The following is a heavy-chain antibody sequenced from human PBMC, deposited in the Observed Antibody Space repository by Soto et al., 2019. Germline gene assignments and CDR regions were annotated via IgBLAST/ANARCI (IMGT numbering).Heavy chain of an antibody. CDR2: ISSTSVYT. CDR1: GFPFSNYY. CDR3: VRDITPNNFASGSYTY. V-gene: IGHV3-11*06. D-gene: IGHD3-10*01. Sequence: QVQLVESGGGLVKPGGSLRLSCAASGFPFSNYYMTWIRQAPGKGLQWVSYISSTSVYTNYADSVKDRFTISRDNAKNSMYLQMNSLRPENTAVYYCVRDITPNNFASGSYTYWGQGILVTVSS. J-gene: IGHJ4*02.